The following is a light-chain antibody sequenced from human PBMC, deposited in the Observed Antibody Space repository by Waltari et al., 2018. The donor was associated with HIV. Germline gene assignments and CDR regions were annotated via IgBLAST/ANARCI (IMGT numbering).Light chain of an antibody. CDR2: NVS. V-gene: IGLV2-11*01. CDR3: CSYAGSYSYV. Sequence: QSALTQPRSLSGSPGQSVTISCPGSSIDVGVYDFVYWYQQYPGKAPKRIIFNVSKRPSGVPDRFSGSKSGNTASLTISGLQAEDEADYHCCSYAGSYSYVFGTGTQVTVL. J-gene: IGLJ1*01. CDR1: SIDVGVYDF.